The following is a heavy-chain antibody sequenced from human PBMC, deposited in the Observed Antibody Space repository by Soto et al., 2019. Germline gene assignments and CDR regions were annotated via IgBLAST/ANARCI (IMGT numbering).Heavy chain of an antibody. V-gene: IGHV3-48*02. D-gene: IGHD3-16*02. CDR2: ISSSSSTI. Sequence: GGSLRLSFAASGFTFSSYSLNWVRQAPGKGLEWVSYISSSSSTIYYADSVKGRCTISRDNPNNSLYLKMNSLRDEDTAVYYCARGAYDYVWGRHRVPRGPRSFQLWGKGNLDTVSS. J-gene: IGHJ1*01. CDR3: ARGAYDYVWGRHRVPRGPRSFQL. CDR1: GFTFSSYS.